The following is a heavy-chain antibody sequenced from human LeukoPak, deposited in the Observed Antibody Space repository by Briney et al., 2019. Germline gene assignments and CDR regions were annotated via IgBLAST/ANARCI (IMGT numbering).Heavy chain of an antibody. CDR3: ARDFIHRSGEANY. J-gene: IGHJ4*02. V-gene: IGHV3-48*02. D-gene: IGHD3-22*01. CDR1: GFTFSSYG. CDR2: ISTSTSSTTTI. Sequence: GGSLRLSCAASGFTFSSYGMNWVRQAPGKGLEWLSYISTSTSSTTTIYYAESVKGRFTVSRDNAKNSLYLEMNSLRDEDTAVYYCARDFIHRSGEANYWGQGTLVTVSS.